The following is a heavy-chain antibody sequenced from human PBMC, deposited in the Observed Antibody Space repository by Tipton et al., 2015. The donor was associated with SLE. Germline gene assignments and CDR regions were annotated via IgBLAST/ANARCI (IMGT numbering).Heavy chain of an antibody. V-gene: IGHV4-59*12. CDR2: IYYSGST. J-gene: IGHJ4*02. Sequence: TLSLTCTVSDGSISSYYWSWIRQPPGKGLEWIGYIYYSGSTNYNPSLKSRVTISVDRSKNQFSLRLSSVTAADTAVYYCARGAGGDSYYFDYWGQGTLVTVSS. CDR1: DGSISSYY. CDR3: ARGAGGDSYYFDY. D-gene: IGHD2-21*01.